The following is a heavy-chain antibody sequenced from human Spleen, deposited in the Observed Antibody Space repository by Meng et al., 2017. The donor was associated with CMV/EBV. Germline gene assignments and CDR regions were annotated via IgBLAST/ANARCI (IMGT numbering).Heavy chain of an antibody. CDR1: GFTFSNYA. D-gene: IGHD2-8*01. Sequence: SGFTFSNYAMTWVRQAPGKGLEWVSTMSGSGGTTYSADSVKGRFTISRDNSRNTLYLQMNSLRAEDTAVYYCAKGSSIVLTEYTVFDYWGQGTLVTVSS. CDR3: AKGSSIVLTEYTVFDY. CDR2: MSGSGGTT. V-gene: IGHV3-23*01. J-gene: IGHJ4*02.